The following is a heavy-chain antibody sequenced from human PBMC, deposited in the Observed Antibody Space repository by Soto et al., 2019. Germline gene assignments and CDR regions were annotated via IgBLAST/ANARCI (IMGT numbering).Heavy chain of an antibody. CDR2: IYYSGST. V-gene: IGHV4-30-4*01. J-gene: IGHJ6*02. CDR3: DRASPFVTDV. CDR1: GVSNSSCDYY. D-gene: IGHD5-18*01. Sequence: SETLSLTFTFSGVSNSSCDYYWSWIRQPPGKGLEWIGYIYYSGSTYYDPSLKSRVTISVDTSKNQFSLKLSSVTAADTAVYYCDRASPFVTDVWVQGTTVT.